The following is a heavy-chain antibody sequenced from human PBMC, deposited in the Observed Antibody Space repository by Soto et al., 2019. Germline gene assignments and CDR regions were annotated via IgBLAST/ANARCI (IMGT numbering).Heavy chain of an antibody. V-gene: IGHV4-59*01. CDR3: ARGVVVAAGFFDY. J-gene: IGHJ4*02. CDR2: IYYSGST. Sequence: SETLSLTCTVSGGSISSYYWSWIRQPPGKGLEWIGYIYYSGSTNYNSSLKSRVTISVETSKNQFSLKLSSVTAADTAVYYCARGVVVAAGFFDYWGQGTLVTVSS. CDR1: GGSISSYY. D-gene: IGHD2-15*01.